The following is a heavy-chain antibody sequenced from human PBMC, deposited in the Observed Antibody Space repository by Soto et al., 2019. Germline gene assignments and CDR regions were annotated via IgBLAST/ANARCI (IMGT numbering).Heavy chain of an antibody. CDR3: ARLLRFLEWSSNYGMDV. J-gene: IGHJ6*02. CDR2: IYYSGST. CDR1: GGSISSGGYY. V-gene: IGHV4-31*02. Sequence: PSETLSLTXTVSGGSISSGGYYWSWIRQHPGKGLEWIGYIYYSGSTYYNPSLKSRVTISVDTSKNQFSLKLSSVTAADTAVYYCARLLRFLEWSSNYGMDVWGQGTTVTVSS. D-gene: IGHD3-3*01.